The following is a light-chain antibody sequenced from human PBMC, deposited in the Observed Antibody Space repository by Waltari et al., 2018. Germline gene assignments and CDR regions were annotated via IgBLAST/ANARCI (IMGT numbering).Light chain of an antibody. CDR1: QSISSH. J-gene: IGKJ2*01. Sequence: DIQMTQSPSSLSASLGDRVTITCRASQSISSHLSWYQQKPGRAPKPLIYGISKLNGGVPPRFSGSGSGTDFTLTISSLQPEDIATYYCQQSYSTPPITFGRGTKLEI. CDR2: GIS. V-gene: IGKV1-39*01. CDR3: QQSYSTPPIT.